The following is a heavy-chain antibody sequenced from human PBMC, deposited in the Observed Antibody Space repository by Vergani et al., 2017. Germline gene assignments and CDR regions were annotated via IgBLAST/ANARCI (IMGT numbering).Heavy chain of an antibody. J-gene: IGHJ6*03. Sequence: QVQLQESGPGLVKPSETLSLTCAVSGYSISSGYYWGWIRQPPGKGLEWIGSIYHSGSTYYNPSLKSRVTISVDTSKNQFSLKLSSVTAADTAVYYCARWSGYCSSTSCYTGGSQTGYYYYYYMDVWGKGTTVTVSS. V-gene: IGHV4-38-2*01. D-gene: IGHD2-2*02. CDR3: ARWSGYCSSTSCYTGGSQTGYYYYYYMDV. CDR1: GYSISSGYY. CDR2: IYHSGST.